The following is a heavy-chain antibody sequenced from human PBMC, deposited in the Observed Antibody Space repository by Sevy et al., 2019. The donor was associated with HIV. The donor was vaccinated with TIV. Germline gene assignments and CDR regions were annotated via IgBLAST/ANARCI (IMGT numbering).Heavy chain of an antibody. CDR3: ARAPPVRSGDDSLNWFAP. CDR1: GGSISSYY. J-gene: IGHJ5*02. CDR2: FYYTGST. Sequence: SETLSLTCTVSGGSISSYYWSWIRQPPGRGLEYIGYFYYTGSTNYNPSLKSRVTISVDTSKNQFSLNLKSVTAADTDVYYCARAPPVRSGDDSLNWFAPWGQRTLVTVSS. D-gene: IGHD5-12*01. V-gene: IGHV4-59*01.